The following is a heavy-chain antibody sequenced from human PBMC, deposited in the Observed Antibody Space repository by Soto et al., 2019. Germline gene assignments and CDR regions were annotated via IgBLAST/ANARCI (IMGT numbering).Heavy chain of an antibody. CDR2: ISYDGSNK. Sequence: QVQLVESGGGVVQPGRSQRLSCAASGFTFSSCGMHWVRQAPGKGLEWVAVISYDGSNKYYADSVKGRFTISRDNSKNTLYLQMNSLRAEDTAVYYCAVPPYGSSSWYGYFQHWGQGTLVTVSS. CDR1: GFTFSSCG. J-gene: IGHJ1*01. V-gene: IGHV3-30*03. D-gene: IGHD6-13*01. CDR3: AVPPYGSSSWYGYFQH.